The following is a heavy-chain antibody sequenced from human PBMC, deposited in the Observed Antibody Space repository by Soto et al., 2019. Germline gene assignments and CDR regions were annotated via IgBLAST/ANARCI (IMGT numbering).Heavy chain of an antibody. CDR1: GFTFSNAW. J-gene: IGHJ6*02. Sequence: GGSLRLSCAASGFTFSNAWMNWVRQAPGKGLEWVGRIKSKTDGGTTDYAAPVKGRFTISRDDSKNTLYLQMNSLKTEDTAVYYCTTDLECGGSCRYLREYYYGMDVWGQGTTVTVSS. V-gene: IGHV3-15*07. CDR2: IKSKTDGGTT. D-gene: IGHD2-15*01. CDR3: TTDLECGGSCRYLREYYYGMDV.